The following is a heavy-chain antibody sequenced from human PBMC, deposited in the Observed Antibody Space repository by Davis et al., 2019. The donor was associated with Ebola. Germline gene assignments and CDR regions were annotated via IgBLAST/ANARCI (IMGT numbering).Heavy chain of an antibody. CDR3: ARDRDVTSDWYLDC. V-gene: IGHV3-21*01. CDR1: GFTFSDYY. CDR2: ISSSSNYI. D-gene: IGHD6-19*01. J-gene: IGHJ4*02. Sequence: GESLKISCAASGFTFSDYYMSWVRQAPGKGLEWVSSISSSSNYIYYADSVKGRFTISRDNAKNSLYLQMNSLRAEDTAVYYCARDRDVTSDWYLDCWGQGTLVTVSS.